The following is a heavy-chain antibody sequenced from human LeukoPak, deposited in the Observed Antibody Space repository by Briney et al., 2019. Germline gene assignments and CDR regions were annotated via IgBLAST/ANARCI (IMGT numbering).Heavy chain of an antibody. CDR2: IYTSGST. V-gene: IGHV4-61*02. Sequence: SETLSLTCTVSGGSISSGSYYWSWIRQPAGKGLERIGRIYTSGSTNYNPSLKSRVTISVDTSKNQFSLKLSSVTAADTAVYYCARETPEQLVFYYYYMDVWGKGTTITVSS. J-gene: IGHJ6*03. CDR1: GGSISSGSYY. D-gene: IGHD6-6*01. CDR3: ARETPEQLVFYYYYMDV.